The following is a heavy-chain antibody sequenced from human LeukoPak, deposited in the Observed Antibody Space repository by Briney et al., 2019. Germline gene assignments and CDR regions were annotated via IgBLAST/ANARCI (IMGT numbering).Heavy chain of an antibody. CDR2: IIPIFGTA. CDR1: GGTFSSYA. V-gene: IGHV1-69*01. J-gene: IGHJ6*03. Sequence: ASVKVSCKASGGTFSSYAISWVRQAPGQGLEWMGGIIPIFGTANYAQKFQGRVTITADESTSTAYMELSSLRSEDTAVYYCARDFTYCSSTSCSIYYYMDVWGKGTTVTVSS. CDR3: ARDFTYCSSTSCSIYYYMDV. D-gene: IGHD2-2*01.